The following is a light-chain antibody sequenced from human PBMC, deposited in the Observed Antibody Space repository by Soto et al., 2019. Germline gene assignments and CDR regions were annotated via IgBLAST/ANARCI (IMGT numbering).Light chain of an antibody. J-gene: IGKJ1*01. V-gene: IGKV3-20*01. CDR1: QSVSSNY. CDR2: GAS. Sequence: EVVLTQSPGTLSLSPGQRATLSCRASQSVSSNYVAWYQQKPGQAPRLLIYGASSRATGIPDRFSGSGSGTDFTLTISRLEPEDFAVYYCQQYGSSSWTFGQGTKVDIK. CDR3: QQYGSSSWT.